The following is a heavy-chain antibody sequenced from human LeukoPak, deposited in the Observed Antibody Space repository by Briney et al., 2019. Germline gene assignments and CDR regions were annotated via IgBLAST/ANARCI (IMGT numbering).Heavy chain of an antibody. CDR2: IWYDGINK. V-gene: IGHV3-33*01. D-gene: IGHD3-10*01. CDR3: ARELQEYFYGSGSYPTPYGMDV. CDR1: GSTFSTSG. J-gene: IGHJ6*02. Sequence: GRSLRLSCAASGSTFSTSGMHWVRQAPGKGLGWVALIWYDGINKYYADSVRGRFTISRDNSKTTLYLQMNSLRAEDTAVYYCARELQEYFYGSGSYPTPYGMDVWGQGTTVTVSS.